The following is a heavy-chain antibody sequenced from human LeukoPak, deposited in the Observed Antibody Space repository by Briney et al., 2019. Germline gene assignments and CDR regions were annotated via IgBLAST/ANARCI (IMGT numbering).Heavy chain of an antibody. CDR2: ISYDGSNK. V-gene: IGHV3-30*18. D-gene: IGHD1-26*01. Sequence: GGSLRLSCAASGFTFSSYGMHWVRQAPGKGLEGVAVISYDGSNKYYADSVKGRFTISRDNSKNTMYLQMNSLRAEDTAVYYCAKASWEEQLFPANDAFDIWGQGTMVTVSS. J-gene: IGHJ3*02. CDR3: AKASWEEQLFPANDAFDI. CDR1: GFTFSSYG.